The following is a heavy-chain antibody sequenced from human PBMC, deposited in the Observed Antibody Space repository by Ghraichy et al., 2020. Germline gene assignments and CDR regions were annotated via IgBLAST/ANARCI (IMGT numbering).Heavy chain of an antibody. CDR3: ARDFQLIYYYGMDV. CDR2: ISSSSSYI. Sequence: GGSLRLSCAASGFTFSSYSMNWVRQAPGKGLEWVSSISSSSSYIYYADSVKGRFTISRDNAKNSLYLQMNSLRAEDTAVYYCARDFQLIYYYGMDVWGQGTTVTVSS. J-gene: IGHJ6*02. CDR1: GFTFSSYS. V-gene: IGHV3-21*01. D-gene: IGHD5-24*01.